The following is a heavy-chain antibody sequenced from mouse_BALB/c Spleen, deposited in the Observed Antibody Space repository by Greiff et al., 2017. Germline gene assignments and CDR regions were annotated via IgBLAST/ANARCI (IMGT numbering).Heavy chain of an antibody. CDR2: IYPGDGDT. CDR3: ARWGENAMDC. V-gene: IGHV1-80*01. Sequence: QVQLQQSGAELVRPGSSVKISCKASGYAFSSYWMNWVKQRPGQGLEWIGQIYPGDGDTNYNGKFKGKATLTADKSSSTAYMQLSSLTSEDSAVYFCARWGENAMDCWGQGTSVTVSS. J-gene: IGHJ4*01. CDR1: GYAFSSYW.